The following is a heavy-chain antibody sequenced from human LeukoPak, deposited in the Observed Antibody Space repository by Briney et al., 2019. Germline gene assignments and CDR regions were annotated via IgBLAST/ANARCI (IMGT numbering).Heavy chain of an antibody. J-gene: IGHJ6*02. D-gene: IGHD2-21*02. CDR1: GFTFSKYA. CDR2: VSGGGVST. Sequence: RTGGSLRLSCAPSGFTFSKYAMGWVRQAPGKGLQWVSVVSGGGVSTDYADSVKGRFTFSGDYSKSTLFLQMGSLRAEATAVYCCANLHGDQGSFYYYYGIDVWGQGTTVSVSS. CDR3: ANLHGDQGSFYYYYGIDV. V-gene: IGHV3-23*01.